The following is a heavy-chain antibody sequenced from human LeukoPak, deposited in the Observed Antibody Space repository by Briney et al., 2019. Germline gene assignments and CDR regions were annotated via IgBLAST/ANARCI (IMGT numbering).Heavy chain of an antibody. CDR1: GFTFSSYA. CDR2: ISGSGGST. D-gene: IGHD5-18*01. V-gene: IGHV3-23*01. J-gene: IGHJ4*02. CDR3: AKNGRGYSSDYFDY. Sequence: GGSLRLSCAASGFTFSSYAMSWVRQAPGKGLEWVSAISGSGGSTYYADSVKGRFTISRDNSNNTLYLQMNTLRPEDTAVYSCAKNGRGYSSDYFDYWGQGTLVTVSS.